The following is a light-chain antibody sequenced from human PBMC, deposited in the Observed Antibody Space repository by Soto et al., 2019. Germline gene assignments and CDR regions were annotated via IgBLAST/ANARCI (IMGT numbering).Light chain of an antibody. CDR1: QGIGYT. V-gene: IGKV3-15*01. Sequence: EIVMTQSPATLSVSPGEGATLPCRASQGIGYTLAWYQQKPGQTPRLLIYDTSIRATGVPARFSGSRSGAEFTLTISSLQSEDFAVYYCQQYLDWPRTFGQGTKVDIK. J-gene: IGKJ1*01. CDR3: QQYLDWPRT. CDR2: DTS.